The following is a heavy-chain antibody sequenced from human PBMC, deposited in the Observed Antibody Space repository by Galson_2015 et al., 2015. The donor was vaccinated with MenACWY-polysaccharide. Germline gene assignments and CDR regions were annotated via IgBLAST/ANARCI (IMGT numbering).Heavy chain of an antibody. D-gene: IGHD1-26*01. V-gene: IGHV4-39*01. CDR3: ARKNSGRTYAYYYMDV. Sequence: SLTCTVSSGSFSSSGFCWGWIRQSPGKGLEWIGTLCYSGTTNYNPSLKSRVTISVDTSKSQFSLKVTSVTAADTVVYYCARKNSGRTYAYYYMDVWGKGTTVTVSS. J-gene: IGHJ6*03. CDR1: SGSFSSSGFC. CDR2: LCYSGTT.